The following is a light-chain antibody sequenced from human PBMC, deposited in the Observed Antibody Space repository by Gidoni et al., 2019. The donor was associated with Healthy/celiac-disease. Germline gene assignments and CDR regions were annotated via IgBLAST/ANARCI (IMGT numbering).Light chain of an antibody. CDR3: SSYTSSSPL. J-gene: IGLJ3*02. Sequence: QSALTQPASVPGSPGQSITISCTGTSSDAGGYNYFSWYQQHPGKAPKLMIYDVSNRPSWVSNRFSGSKSGNPASLTISGLQAEDEADYYCSSYTSSSPLFGGGTKLTVL. V-gene: IGLV2-14*03. CDR1: SSDAGGYNY. CDR2: DVS.